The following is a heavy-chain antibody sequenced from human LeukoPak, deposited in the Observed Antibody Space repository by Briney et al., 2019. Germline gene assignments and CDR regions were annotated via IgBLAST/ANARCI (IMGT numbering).Heavy chain of an antibody. D-gene: IGHD3-10*01. CDR3: ASNPNRNMVRGVV. CDR2: ISWNSGSI. V-gene: IGHV3-9*01. Sequence: PGGSLRLSCAASGFTFDDYAMHWVRQALGKGLEWVSGISWNSGSIGYADSVKGRFIISRDNAKNSLYLQMNSLRAEDTAVYYCASNPNRNMVRGVVWGQGTLVTVSS. J-gene: IGHJ4*02. CDR1: GFTFDDYA.